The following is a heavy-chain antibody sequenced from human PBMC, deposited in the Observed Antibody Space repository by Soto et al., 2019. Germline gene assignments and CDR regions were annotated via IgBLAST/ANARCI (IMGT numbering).Heavy chain of an antibody. V-gene: IGHV5-10-1*01. CDR1: GYSFTSYW. J-gene: IGHJ6*02. CDR2: IDPSDSYT. Sequence: GESRKISCKGSGYSFTSYWISWVRQMPGRGLEWMGRIDPSDSYTNYSPSFQGHVTISADKSISTAYLQWSSLKASDTAMYYCARSSDIVVVPAAFEPAQYYYYGMDVSGQGTRVTGSS. D-gene: IGHD2-2*01. CDR3: ARSSDIVVVPAAFEPAQYYYYGMDV.